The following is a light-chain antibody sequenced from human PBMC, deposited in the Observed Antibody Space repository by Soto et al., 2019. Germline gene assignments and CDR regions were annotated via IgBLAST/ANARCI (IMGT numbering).Light chain of an antibody. Sequence: QSVLTQPPSVSAAPRQRVTISCSGSNSNIGENAVNWYQQLPGKAPKLLIYYDDLVPSGVSDRFSGSKSGTSASLAISGLQSEDEADYYCAAWDDSLNGRVFGGGTKLTVL. V-gene: IGLV1-36*01. J-gene: IGLJ2*01. CDR3: AAWDDSLNGRV. CDR1: NSNIGENA. CDR2: YDD.